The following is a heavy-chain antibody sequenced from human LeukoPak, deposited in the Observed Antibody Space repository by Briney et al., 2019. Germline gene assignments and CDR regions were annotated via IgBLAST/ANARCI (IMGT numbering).Heavy chain of an antibody. CDR2: INHTGST. D-gene: IGHD3-10*01. Sequence: SETLSLICAVYGGSFSGYYWSWIRQPPGKGLEWIGEINHTGSTNYNPSLKSRLTISVDTSKNQFSLKLSSVTAADTAVYYCARHRPPNGRGITLVRGVTTKGFDYWGQGTLVTVSS. CDR1: GGSFSGYY. CDR3: ARHRPPNGRGITLVRGVTTKGFDY. V-gene: IGHV4-34*01. J-gene: IGHJ4*02.